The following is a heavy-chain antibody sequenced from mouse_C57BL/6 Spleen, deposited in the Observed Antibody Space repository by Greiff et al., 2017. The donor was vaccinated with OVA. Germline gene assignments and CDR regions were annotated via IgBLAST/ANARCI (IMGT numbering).Heavy chain of an antibody. CDR3: ARGDGNLFAY. V-gene: IGHV1-61*01. CDR2: IYPSDSET. Sequence: QVQLQQSGAELVRPGSSVKLSCKASGYTFTSYWMDWVKQRPGQGLEWIGNIYPSDSETHYNQKFKDKATLTVDKSSSTAYMQLSSLTSEDSAVYYCARGDGNLFAYWGQGTLVTVSA. J-gene: IGHJ3*01. D-gene: IGHD2-1*01. CDR1: GYTFTSYW.